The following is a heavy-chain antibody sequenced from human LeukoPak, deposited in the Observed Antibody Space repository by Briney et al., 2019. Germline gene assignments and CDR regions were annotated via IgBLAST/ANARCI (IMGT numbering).Heavy chain of an antibody. D-gene: IGHD6-6*01. J-gene: IGHJ4*02. V-gene: IGHV4-4*07. CDR3: VGYSSPSGFEY. Sequence: TSETLSLTCTVSGASISTYYWSWIRQPAGKELEWIGRIYTSGSTNYNPSLKSRVTMSVDTSKNQFSLKLNSVTAADTAVYYCVGYSSPSGFEYWGQGTLVTVSS. CDR1: GASISTYY. CDR2: IYTSGST.